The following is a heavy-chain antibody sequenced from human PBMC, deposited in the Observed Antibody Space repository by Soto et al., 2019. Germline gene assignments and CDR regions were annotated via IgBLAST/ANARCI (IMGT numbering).Heavy chain of an antibody. J-gene: IGHJ4*02. CDR1: GFTVSSNY. CDR2: IYSGGST. CDR3: ARDSGYCSSTSCYRGYFDY. Sequence: EVQLVESGGGLVQPGGSLRLSCAASGFTVSSNYMSWVRQAPGKGLEWVSVIYSGGSTYYADSVKGRFTISRHNSKNTLYPQMTSLRAEDTAVYYCARDSGYCSSTSCYRGYFDYWGQGTLVTVSS. D-gene: IGHD2-2*01. V-gene: IGHV3-53*04.